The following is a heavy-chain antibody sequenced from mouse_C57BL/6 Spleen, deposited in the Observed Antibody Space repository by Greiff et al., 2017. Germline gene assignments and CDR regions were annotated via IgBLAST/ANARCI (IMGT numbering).Heavy chain of an antibody. CDR3: AKQSSHYCGSRGWYFDV. V-gene: IGHV1-50*01. D-gene: IGHD1-1*01. CDR2: IDPSDSYT. CDR1: GYTFTSYW. Sequence: VQLQQPGAELVKPGASVKLSCKASGYTFTSYWMQWVKQRPGQGLEWIGEIDPSDSYTNYNQKFKGKATLTVDTSSSTAYMQLSSLTSEDSAVYYCAKQSSHYCGSRGWYFDVWGTGTTVTVSS. J-gene: IGHJ1*03.